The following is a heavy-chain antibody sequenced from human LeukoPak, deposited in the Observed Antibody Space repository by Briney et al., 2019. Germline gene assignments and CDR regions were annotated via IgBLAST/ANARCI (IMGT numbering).Heavy chain of an antibody. D-gene: IGHD4-23*01. CDR3: AREDAHDYGGKRDAFDI. Sequence: SETLSRTCTVSGGSISSGDYYWSWIRQPPGKGLEWIGYIYYSGSTYYNPSLKSRVTISVDTSKNQFSLKLSSVTAADTAVYYCAREDAHDYGGKRDAFDIWGQGTMVTVSS. CDR2: IYYSGST. V-gene: IGHV4-30-4*08. CDR1: GGSISSGDYY. J-gene: IGHJ3*02.